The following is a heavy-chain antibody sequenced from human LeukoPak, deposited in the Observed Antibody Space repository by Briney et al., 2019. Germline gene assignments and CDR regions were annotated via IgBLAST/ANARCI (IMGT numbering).Heavy chain of an antibody. CDR1: GGSISSSSYY. CDR3: ARPIWSSTYYFDY. J-gene: IGHJ4*02. V-gene: IGHV4-39*01. D-gene: IGHD5/OR15-5a*01. Sequence: SETLSLTCTVSGGSISSSSYYWGWIRQPPGKGLEWIGSIYYSGSTYYNPSLKSRVTISVDTSKNQSSLKLSSVTAADTAVYYCARPIWSSTYYFDYWGQGTLVTVSS. CDR2: IYYSGST.